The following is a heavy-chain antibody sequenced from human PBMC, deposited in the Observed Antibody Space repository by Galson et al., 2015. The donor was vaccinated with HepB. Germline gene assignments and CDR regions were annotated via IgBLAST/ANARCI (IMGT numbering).Heavy chain of an antibody. CDR2: ISYDGSNK. Sequence: SLRLSCAASGFTFSSYAMHWVRQAPGKGLEWVAVISYDGSNKYYADSVKGRFTISRDNSKNTLYLQMNSLRAEDTAVYYCARERLSYGESAFYYYYGMDVWGQGTTVTVS. J-gene: IGHJ6*02. CDR3: ARERLSYGESAFYYYYGMDV. CDR1: GFTFSSYA. D-gene: IGHD3-10*01. V-gene: IGHV3-30-3*01.